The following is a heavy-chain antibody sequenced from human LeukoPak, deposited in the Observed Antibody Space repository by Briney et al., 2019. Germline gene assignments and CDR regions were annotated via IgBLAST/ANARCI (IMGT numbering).Heavy chain of an antibody. CDR1: GGSISSYY. V-gene: IGHV4-59*01. J-gene: IGHJ6*02. CDR2: IYHSGNT. CDR3: ARDRNYYDSSGPPYYYSALDV. Sequence: SETRSLTCTVSGGSISSYYWSWIRQPPGKGLEWIGYIYHSGNTYYNPSLKSRVTISIHNSKNQFSLKVNSVTAADTAVYYCARDRNYYDSSGPPYYYSALDVWGQGTTVTVSS. D-gene: IGHD3-22*01.